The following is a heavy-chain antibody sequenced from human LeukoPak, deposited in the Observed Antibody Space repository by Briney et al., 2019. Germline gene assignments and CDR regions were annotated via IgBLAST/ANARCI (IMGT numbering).Heavy chain of an antibody. J-gene: IGHJ4*02. CDR2: ISYDGRDK. Sequence: PGRSLRLSCAASGSTFSTYAMHWVRQAPGKGLEWVTVISYDGRDKKYADSVKGRFSISRDNSKNTLYLQMDSLRSEDTAVYYCAKDSGNYANYYFDHWGQGTLVTVSS. CDR1: GSTFSTYA. CDR3: AKDSGNYANYYFDH. D-gene: IGHD1-26*01. V-gene: IGHV3-30*04.